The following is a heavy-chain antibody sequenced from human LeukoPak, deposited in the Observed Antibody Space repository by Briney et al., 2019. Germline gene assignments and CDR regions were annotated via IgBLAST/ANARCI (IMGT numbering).Heavy chain of an antibody. Sequence: PGGSLRLSCAASGFTFSSYAMSWVRQAPGKGLEWVANINRDGRGKYYVDSVKGRFTISRDNSKNSMYLQMNSLEAEDTAVYYCASLDTAIIETGGYWGQGTLVTVSS. V-gene: IGHV3-7*01. CDR3: ASLDTAIIETGGY. CDR1: GFTFSSYA. J-gene: IGHJ4*02. CDR2: INRDGRGK. D-gene: IGHD5-18*01.